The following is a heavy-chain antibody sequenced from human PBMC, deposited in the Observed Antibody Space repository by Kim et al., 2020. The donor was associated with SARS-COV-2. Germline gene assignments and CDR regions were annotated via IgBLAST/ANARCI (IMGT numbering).Heavy chain of an antibody. V-gene: IGHV4-31*03. J-gene: IGHJ4*02. CDR1: GGSISSGGYY. Sequence: SETLSLTCTVSGGSISSGGYYWSWIRQHPGKGLEWIGYIYYSGSTYYNPSLKSRVTISVDTSKNQFSLKLSSVTAADTAVYYCARVRESRIQQLGPFDYWGQGTLVTVSS. CDR3: ARVRESRIQQLGPFDY. D-gene: IGHD6-13*01. CDR2: IYYSGST.